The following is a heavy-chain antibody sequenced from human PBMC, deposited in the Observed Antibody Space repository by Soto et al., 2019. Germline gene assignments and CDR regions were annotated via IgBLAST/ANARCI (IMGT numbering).Heavy chain of an antibody. CDR2: IYDSGST. D-gene: IGHD1-20*01. J-gene: IGHJ4*02. Sequence: SETLSLTCTVSGGSVSSGSYYWNWIRQPPGKGLEWIGYIYDSGSTNYNPSLKSRVTMSVDTSKNQFSLKLMSVTAADTAVYYCARETAYNWNDRWIDYWGQGTLVTVSS. V-gene: IGHV4-61*01. CDR1: GGSVSSGSYY. CDR3: ARETAYNWNDRWIDY.